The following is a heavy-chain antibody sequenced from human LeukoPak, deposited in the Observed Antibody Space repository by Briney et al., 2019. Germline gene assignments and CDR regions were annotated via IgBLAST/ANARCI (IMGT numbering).Heavy chain of an antibody. CDR2: IYYSGST. CDR1: GGSISSYY. V-gene: IGHV4-59*12. D-gene: IGHD6-6*01. CDR3: ARDDVLSIAARPAFRFDY. Sequence: SETLSLTCTVSGGSISSYYWSWIRQPPGKGLEWIGSIYYSGSTYYNPSLKSRVTISVDTSKNQFSLKQSSVTAADTAVYYCARDDVLSIAARPAFRFDYWGQGTLVTVSS. J-gene: IGHJ4*02.